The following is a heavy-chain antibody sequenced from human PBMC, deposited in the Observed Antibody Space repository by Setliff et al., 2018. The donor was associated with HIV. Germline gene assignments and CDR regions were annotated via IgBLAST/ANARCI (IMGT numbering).Heavy chain of an antibody. CDR1: SGSVNNYW. J-gene: IGHJ4*02. Sequence: NPSETLSLTCNVSSGSVNNYWWTWIRQTPGKGLEWIADIAYSGTTMYTNYNPSLESRVIISEDTSRDQFFLKLTSVTADDTGIYYCARGPPFAYWGQGLLVTVSS. V-gene: IGHV4-59*02. CDR3: ARGPPFAY. CDR2: IAYSGTTMYT.